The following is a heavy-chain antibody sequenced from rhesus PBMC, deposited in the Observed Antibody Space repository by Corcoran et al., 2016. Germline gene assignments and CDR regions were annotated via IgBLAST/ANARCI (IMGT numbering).Heavy chain of an antibody. Sequence: QVQLQESGPGVVKPSETLSLTCAVSGYSISSGYDWSWIRQPPGKGLEWIGYIYGSRGSTTSHPSLKNRVTISKDTSKNQFSLKLSSVTAADTAVYYCARDPRYSGSYYFDYWGQGVLVTVSS. CDR3: ARDPRYSGSYYFDY. V-gene: IGHV4-76*01. CDR1: GYSISSGYD. D-gene: IGHD3-16*01. J-gene: IGHJ4*01. CDR2: IYGSRGST.